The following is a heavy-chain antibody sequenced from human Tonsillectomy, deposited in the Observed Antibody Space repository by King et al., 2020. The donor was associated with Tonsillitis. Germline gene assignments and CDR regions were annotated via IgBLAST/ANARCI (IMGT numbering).Heavy chain of an antibody. J-gene: IGHJ6*02. CDR3: VRCRGHYNDSSGFFLSDYYGMDV. CDR2: MNPNSGNS. D-gene: IGHD3-22*01. Sequence: QLVQSGAEVKKPGASVTVSCKASGYSFSSYDINWVRHVAGQGLEWMGWMNPNSGNSGHAQKFQGRVTLTRDTATRTAYMVLSSLTSDDTAIYYCVRCRGHYNDSSGFFLSDYYGMDVWGQGTTVTVS. V-gene: IGHV1-8*01. CDR1: GYSFSSYD.